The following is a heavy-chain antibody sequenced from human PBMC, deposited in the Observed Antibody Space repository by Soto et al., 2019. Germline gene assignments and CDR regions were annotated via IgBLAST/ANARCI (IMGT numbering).Heavy chain of an antibody. CDR2: ISGSGGIT. J-gene: IGHJ4*02. D-gene: IGHD3-22*01. CDR3: ARDLYYYASSGFNY. CDR1: GITFTSYA. Sequence: PGGSLRLSCAASGITFTSYAMSWVRQAPGKGLEWVSVISGSGGITYYADSVKGRFTISRDNAKNSLYLQMNSLRAEDTAVYYCARDLYYYASSGFNYWGQGTLVTVSS. V-gene: IGHV3-23*01.